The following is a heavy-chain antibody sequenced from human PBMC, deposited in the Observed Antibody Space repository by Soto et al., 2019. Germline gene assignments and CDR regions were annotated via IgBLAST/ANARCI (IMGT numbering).Heavy chain of an antibody. J-gene: IGHJ4*02. V-gene: IGHV3-53*01. CDR3: ARDGYSSFDY. Sequence: GGSLRLSCAASGLIVSSNYMSWVRQAPGKGLEWVSVIYRGGNTDYADSVKGRFTISRDNSKNTLYLQMNSLRAEDTAVYYCARDGYSSFDYWGQGTLVTVSS. D-gene: IGHD2-15*01. CDR1: GLIVSSNY. CDR2: IYRGGNT.